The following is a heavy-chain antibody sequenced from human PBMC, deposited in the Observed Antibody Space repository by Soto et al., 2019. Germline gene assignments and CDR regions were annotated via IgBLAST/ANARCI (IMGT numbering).Heavy chain of an antibody. CDR2: IYYSGSA. Sequence: SETQSLTCTVAGGSIRDISFYWDWIRQPPGRGLEWIGSIYYSGSAFYNPSLKSRVALSVDTSKNQFSLNLSSVTAADTAVYYCAGGLGYCSNTNCYFYWFDPWVHGTLVTVSS. J-gene: IGHJ5*02. CDR1: GGSIRDISFY. V-gene: IGHV4-39*01. D-gene: IGHD2-2*01. CDR3: AGGLGYCSNTNCYFYWFDP.